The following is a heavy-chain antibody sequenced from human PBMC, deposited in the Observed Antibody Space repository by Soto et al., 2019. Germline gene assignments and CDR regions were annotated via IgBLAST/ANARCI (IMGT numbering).Heavy chain of an antibody. Sequence: TLSLTCNVSGGSITGAYYWSWIRQHPGKGLEWIGSIHYRGSTCYNPSLKSRITISLDRSNNQFSLKLSSVTAADTAVYYCARVRDSFGLDVWGQGTTVTVSS. V-gene: IGHV4-31*03. CDR2: IHYRGST. J-gene: IGHJ6*02. CDR3: ARVRDSFGLDV. CDR1: GGSITGAYY. D-gene: IGHD2-15*01.